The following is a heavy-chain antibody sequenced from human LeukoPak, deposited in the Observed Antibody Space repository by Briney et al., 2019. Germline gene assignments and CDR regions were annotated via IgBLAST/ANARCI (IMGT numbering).Heavy chain of an antibody. V-gene: IGHV1-69*05. D-gene: IGHD5-18*01. J-gene: IGHJ6*03. CDR1: GGTFSSYA. Sequence: SSVKVSCKASGGTFSSYAISWVRQAPGQGLEWMGGIIPIFGTANYAQKFQGRVTITTDESTSTAYMELSSLRSEDTAVYYWARSRDVDTAMVTGYYYYYMDVWGKGTTVTVSS. CDR3: ARSRDVDTAMVTGYYYYYMDV. CDR2: IIPIFGTA.